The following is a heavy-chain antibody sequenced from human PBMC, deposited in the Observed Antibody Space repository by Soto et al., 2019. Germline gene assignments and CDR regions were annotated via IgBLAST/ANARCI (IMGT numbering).Heavy chain of an antibody. J-gene: IGHJ4*02. CDR1: GIIFTGYG. CDR3: ARDGVGATVCFGFFDY. V-gene: IGHV3-30*02. Sequence: QVQLVESGGGVVQPGGSLRLSCAASGIIFTGYGMHWVRQAPGQGLEWVAVIRFDGTNTYYADSVKGRFTISRDNSKNMLYLQMNSLRAEDTAVYYCARDGVGATVCFGFFDYLGQGALVTVSS. D-gene: IGHD1-26*01. CDR2: IRFDGTNT.